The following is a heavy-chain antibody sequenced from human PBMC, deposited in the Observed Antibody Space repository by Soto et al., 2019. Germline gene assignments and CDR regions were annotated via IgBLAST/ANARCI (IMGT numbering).Heavy chain of an antibody. D-gene: IGHD3-9*01. CDR1: GFTFSDYC. Sequence: GGSLSLSCAASGFTFSDYCMSWILQAPGKWLEWASYISSSSSYTNYADSVKGRFTISRDNAKNSLYLQMNSLRAEDTAVYYCARGLEYYDILTGYWTIYGMDVWGQGTPVTVSS. J-gene: IGHJ6*02. CDR2: ISSSSSYT. CDR3: ARGLEYYDILTGYWTIYGMDV. V-gene: IGHV3-11*06.